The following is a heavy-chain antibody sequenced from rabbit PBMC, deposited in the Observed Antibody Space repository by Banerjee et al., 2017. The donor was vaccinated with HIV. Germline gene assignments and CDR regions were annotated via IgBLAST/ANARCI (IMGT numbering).Heavy chain of an antibody. CDR1: GFSFSSGYD. CDR3: AGGYDDWGDYPQNYSFNL. D-gene: IGHD2-1*01. J-gene: IGHJ4*01. CDR2: INTSSGNT. Sequence: QQLVESGGDLVKPGASLTLTCKASGFSFSSGYDMCWVRQAPGKGLEWIACINTSSGNTVYASWAKGRFTISKTSSTTVTLQMTSLTAADTATYFCAGGYDDWGDYPQNYSFNLWGPGTLVTVS. V-gene: IGHV1S40*01.